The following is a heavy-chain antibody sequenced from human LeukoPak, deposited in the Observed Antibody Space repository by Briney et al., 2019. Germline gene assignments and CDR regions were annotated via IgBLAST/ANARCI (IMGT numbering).Heavy chain of an antibody. CDR1: GFTVSSNY. CDR3: ARDLKTSGWYGDFDY. D-gene: IGHD6-19*01. Sequence: GGSLRLSCVASGFTVSSNYMSWVRQAPAKGLEWVSSIFSGGSTFYADSVTGRFTISRDNSKNTVYLEMNSLRAEDTAVYYCARDLKTSGWYGDFDYWGQGTLVTVSP. CDR2: IFSGGST. J-gene: IGHJ4*02. V-gene: IGHV3-53*01.